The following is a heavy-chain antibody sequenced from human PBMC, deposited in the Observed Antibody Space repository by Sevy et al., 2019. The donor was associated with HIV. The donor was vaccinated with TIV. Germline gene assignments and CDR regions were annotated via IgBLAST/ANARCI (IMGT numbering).Heavy chain of an antibody. V-gene: IGHV1-69*06. D-gene: IGHD6-6*01. CDR2: IIPIFGTA. Sequence: ASVKVSCKASGGTFSSYAISWVRQAPGQRLEWMGGIIPIFGTANYAQKFQGRVTITADKSTGTAYMELSSLRSEDTAVYYCARGRYSSSGWFDPWGQGTLVTVSS. J-gene: IGHJ5*02. CDR1: GGTFSSYA. CDR3: ARGRYSSSGWFDP.